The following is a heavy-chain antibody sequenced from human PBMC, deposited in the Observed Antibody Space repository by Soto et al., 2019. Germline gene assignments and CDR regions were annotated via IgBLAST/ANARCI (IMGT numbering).Heavy chain of an antibody. J-gene: IGHJ6*02. CDR1: GGSISSYY. D-gene: IGHD4-17*01. CDR2: IYYSGST. V-gene: IGHV4-59*08. CDR3: ARQNGDYEAEYYYYGMDV. Sequence: SETLSLTCTVSGGSISSYYWSWIRQPPGKGLEWIGYIYYSGSTNYNPSLKSRVTISVDTSKNQFSLKLSSVTAADTAVYYCARQNGDYEAEYYYYGMDVWGQGTTVTVSS.